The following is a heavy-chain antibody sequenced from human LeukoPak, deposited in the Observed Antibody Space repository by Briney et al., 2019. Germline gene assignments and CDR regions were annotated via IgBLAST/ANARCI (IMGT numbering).Heavy chain of an antibody. J-gene: IGHJ6*02. Sequence: PGGSLRLSCAASGFTVSSNYMSWVRQAPGKGLEWVSVIYSGGSTYYADSVKGRFTISRDNSKNTLYLQMNSLRAEDTAVYYCARAGWDGDYPYGMDVWGQGTTVTVSS. V-gene: IGHV3-66*01. CDR2: IYSGGST. D-gene: IGHD1-26*01. CDR3: ARAGWDGDYPYGMDV. CDR1: GFTVSSNY.